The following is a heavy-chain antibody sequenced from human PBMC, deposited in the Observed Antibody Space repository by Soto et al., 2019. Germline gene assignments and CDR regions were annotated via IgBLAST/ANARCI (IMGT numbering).Heavy chain of an antibody. V-gene: IGHV3-30-3*01. CDR2: ISYDGSNK. J-gene: IGHJ6*02. Sequence: QVQLVESGGGVVKPGRSLRLSCAASGFTFSSYAMHWVRQAPGKGLEWVAVISYDGSNKYYADSVKGRFTISRDNSKNTLYLQMNSLRAEDTAVYYCAREYCSGGSCYSRRIGYYYYGMDVWGQGTTVTVSS. CDR3: AREYCSGGSCYSRRIGYYYYGMDV. D-gene: IGHD2-15*01. CDR1: GFTFSSYA.